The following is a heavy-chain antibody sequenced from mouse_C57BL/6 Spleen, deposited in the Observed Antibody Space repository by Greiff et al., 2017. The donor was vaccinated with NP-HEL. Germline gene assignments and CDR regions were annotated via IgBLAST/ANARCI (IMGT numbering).Heavy chain of an antibody. J-gene: IGHJ3*01. CDR2: ILPGSGST. V-gene: IGHV1-9*01. CDR1: GYTFTGYW. D-gene: IGHD1-1*01. CDR3: AMNYYGSSFSLAY. Sequence: VQLQQSGAELMKPGASVKLSCKATGYTFTGYWIEWVKQRPGHGLEWIGEILPGSGSTNYNEKFKGKATFTADPSSNTAYMQLSSLTTEDSAIYYCAMNYYGSSFSLAYWGQGTLVTVSA.